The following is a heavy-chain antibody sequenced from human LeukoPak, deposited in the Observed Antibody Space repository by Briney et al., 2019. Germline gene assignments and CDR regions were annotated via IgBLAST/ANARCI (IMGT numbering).Heavy chain of an antibody. J-gene: IGHJ4*02. CDR2: ISSSGSTI. CDR3: ARDQRVRGVIRPMVDY. Sequence: GGSLRLSCAASGFTFSSYSMNWIRQAPGKGLEWVSYISSSGSTIYYADSVKGRFTISRDNAKNSLYLQMNSLRAEDTAVYYCARDQRVRGVIRPMVDYWGQGTLVTVSS. D-gene: IGHD3-10*01. V-gene: IGHV3-48*04. CDR1: GFTFSSYS.